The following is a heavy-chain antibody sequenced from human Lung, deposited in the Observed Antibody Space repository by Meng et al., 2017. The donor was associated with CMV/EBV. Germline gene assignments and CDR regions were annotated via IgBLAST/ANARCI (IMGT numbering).Heavy chain of an antibody. CDR1: GFTFSSYA. CDR3: AKEPIAVAGTGDYFDY. CDR2: ISGSGGST. D-gene: IGHD6-19*01. Sequence: GGSLRLXCAASGFTFSSYAMSWVRQAPGKGLEWVSAISGSGGSTYYADSVKGRFTISRDNSKNTLYLQMNSLRAEDTAVYYCAKEPIAVAGTGDYFDYWGQGTLVTVSS. J-gene: IGHJ4*03. V-gene: IGHV3-23*01.